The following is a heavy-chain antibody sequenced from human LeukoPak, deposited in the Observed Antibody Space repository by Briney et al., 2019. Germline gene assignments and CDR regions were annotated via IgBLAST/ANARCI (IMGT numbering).Heavy chain of an antibody. CDR3: AKDSSSYDWGYMDV. J-gene: IGHJ6*03. V-gene: IGHV3-23*01. D-gene: IGHD3-22*01. CDR2: IGGSDGRT. CDR1: GFTFSTYA. Sequence: PGGSLRLSCAASGFTFSTYAMSWVRQAPGKGLEWVSLIGGSDGRTRYADSVKGRFTISRDNSKNTLYLGMNSLRAEDTAVYYCAKDSSSYDWGYMDVWGKGTTVTISS.